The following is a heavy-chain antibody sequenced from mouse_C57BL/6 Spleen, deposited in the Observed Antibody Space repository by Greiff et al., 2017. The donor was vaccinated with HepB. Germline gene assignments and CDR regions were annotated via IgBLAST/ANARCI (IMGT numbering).Heavy chain of an antibody. J-gene: IGHJ2*01. CDR3: TTRLGHY. D-gene: IGHD3-3*01. CDR2: IDPENGDT. Sequence: EVQLQQSGAELVRPGASVKLSCTASGFNIKDDYMHWVKQRPEQGLEWIGWIDPENGDTEYASKFQGKATITADTSSNTAYLQLSSLTSEDTAVYYCTTRLGHYWGQGTTLTVSS. V-gene: IGHV14-4*01. CDR1: GFNIKDDY.